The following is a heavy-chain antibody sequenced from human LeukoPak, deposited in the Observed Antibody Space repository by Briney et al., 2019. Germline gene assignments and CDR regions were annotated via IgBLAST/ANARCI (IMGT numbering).Heavy chain of an antibody. CDR2: IIPIFGTA. Sequence: SVTVSCKASGGTFSSYAISWVRQAPGQGLEWMGRIIPIFGTANYAQKFQGRVTITTDESTSTAYMELSSLRSEDTAVYYCAREGIAAPTGSDYWGQGTLVTVSS. D-gene: IGHD6-13*01. J-gene: IGHJ4*02. CDR3: AREGIAAPTGSDY. V-gene: IGHV1-69*05. CDR1: GGTFSSYA.